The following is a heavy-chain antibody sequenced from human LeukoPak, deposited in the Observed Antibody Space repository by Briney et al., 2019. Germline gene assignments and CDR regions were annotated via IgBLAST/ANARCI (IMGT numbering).Heavy chain of an antibody. CDR3: ARHKTRYSGSYDGMDV. J-gene: IGHJ6*02. V-gene: IGHV5-51*01. Sequence: GESLKISCYDSGYNFANFWIGWVRQMPGKGLEWMGIIHPGDSDTRYSPSFQGQVTISADKSISTAYLQWSSLKASDTAMYYCARHKTRYSGSYDGMDVWGQGTTVTVSS. CDR2: IHPGDSDT. D-gene: IGHD1-26*01. CDR1: GYNFANFW.